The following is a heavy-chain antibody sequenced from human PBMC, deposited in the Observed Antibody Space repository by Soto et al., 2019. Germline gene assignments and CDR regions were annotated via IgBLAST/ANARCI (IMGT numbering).Heavy chain of an antibody. CDR1: GFTVSSNY. J-gene: IGHJ4*02. CDR2: IYSGGST. Sequence: SGGSLRLSCAASGFTVSSNYMSWVRQAPGKGLEWVSVIYSGGSTYYADSVKGRFTISRDNAKSSLYLQMNSLRAEDTAVYYCASHPRDSSGYWYYFDYWGQGTLVTVSS. D-gene: IGHD3-22*01. CDR3: ASHPRDSSGYWYYFDY. V-gene: IGHV3-53*01.